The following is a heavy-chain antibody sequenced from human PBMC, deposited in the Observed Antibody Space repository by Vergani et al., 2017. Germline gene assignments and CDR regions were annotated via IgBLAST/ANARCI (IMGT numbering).Heavy chain of an antibody. CDR2: IRYDGSNK. J-gene: IGHJ4*02. CDR1: GFTFSSYA. V-gene: IGHV3-30*02. CDR3: ARGVGATDY. Sequence: VQLLESGGGLVQPGGSLRLSCAASGFTFSSYAMSWVRQAPGKGLEWVAFIRYDGSNKYYADSVKGRFTISRDNSKNPLYLQMNSLRAEDTAVYYCARGVGATDYWGQGTLVTVSS. D-gene: IGHD1-26*01.